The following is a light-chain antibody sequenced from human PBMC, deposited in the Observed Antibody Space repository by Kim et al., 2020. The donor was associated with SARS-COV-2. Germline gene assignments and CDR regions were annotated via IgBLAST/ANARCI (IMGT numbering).Light chain of an antibody. CDR1: HSVSTN. CDR2: DAS. Sequence: PGERATLSCRASHSVSTNLAWYQQRPGQAPRLLIYDASTRATGIPTRFSGSGSGTEFTLTISSLQSEDFAIYYCHQYNDWPPGDTFGQGTKLEI. CDR3: HQYNDWPPGDT. J-gene: IGKJ2*01. V-gene: IGKV3-15*01.